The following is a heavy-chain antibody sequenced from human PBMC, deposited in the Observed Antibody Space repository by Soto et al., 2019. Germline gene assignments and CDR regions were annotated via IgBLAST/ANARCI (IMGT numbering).Heavy chain of an antibody. V-gene: IGHV3-33*01. CDR2: IWYDGSNK. CDR1: GFTFSSYG. CDR3: ARDSWTVTTDYYYGMDV. D-gene: IGHD4-4*01. J-gene: IGHJ6*02. Sequence: PGGSLRLSCAASGFTFSSYGMHWVRQAPGKGLEWVAVIWYDGSNKYYADSVKGRFTISRDNSKNTLYLQMNSLRAEDTAVYYCARDSWTVTTDYYYGMDVWGQGTTVTVSS.